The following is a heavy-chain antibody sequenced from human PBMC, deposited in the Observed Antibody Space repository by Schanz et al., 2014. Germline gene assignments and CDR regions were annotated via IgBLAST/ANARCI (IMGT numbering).Heavy chain of an antibody. V-gene: IGHV1-18*01. CDR2: ISAYNGNT. J-gene: IGHJ4*02. CDR1: GYTFTSYG. D-gene: IGHD3-9*01. Sequence: QVQLVQSGAEVKKPGASVRVSCKASGYTFTSYGISWVRQAPGQGLEWMGWISAYNGNTKYPQKLQGRVTMTTDTSTSTAYMELRSLRSDDKAVYYCARDAADFYDILTEEDYWGQGTLVTVSS. CDR3: ARDAADFYDILTEEDY.